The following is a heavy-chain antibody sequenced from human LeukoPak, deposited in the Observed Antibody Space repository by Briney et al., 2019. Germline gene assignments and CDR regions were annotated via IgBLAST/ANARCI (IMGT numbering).Heavy chain of an antibody. CDR3: AKFNRQYCSSISCYGGFDY. D-gene: IGHD2-2*01. CDR2: IRSDGSNK. J-gene: IGHJ4*02. Sequence: GGSLRLSCAAAGFTFSSYGMHWVRQTPGKGLEWVTFIRSDGSNKYYADSVKGRFTISRDNSKNTLYLQMNSLRAEDTAVYYCAKFNRQYCSSISCYGGFDYWGQGTLVTVSS. CDR1: GFTFSSYG. V-gene: IGHV3-30*02.